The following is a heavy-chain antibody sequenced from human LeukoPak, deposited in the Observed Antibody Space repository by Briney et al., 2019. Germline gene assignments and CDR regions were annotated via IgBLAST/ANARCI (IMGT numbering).Heavy chain of an antibody. CDR2: INSDGSNT. CDR1: GFTFSRYW. J-gene: IGHJ4*02. Sequence: GGSLRLSCAASGFTFSRYWMHCVRQSPGKGLVCVSRINSDGSNTSYADSVKGRFTISRDNAKNTMYLQMNSLSAEDTAVYYCARFNTYYYGSGSYRAFDYWGQGTLVTVSS. CDR3: ARFNTYYYGSGSYRAFDY. D-gene: IGHD3-10*01. V-gene: IGHV3-74*01.